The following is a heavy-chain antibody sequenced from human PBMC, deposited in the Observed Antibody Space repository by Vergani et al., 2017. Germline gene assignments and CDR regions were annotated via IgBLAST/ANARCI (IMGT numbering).Heavy chain of an antibody. Sequence: QVQLQQWGAGLLKPSETLSLTCAVYGGSFSGYYWSWIRQPPGKGLEWIGEINHSGSTNDNPSLKSRVTISVDTSKHQFSLKLSSVTAADTAVYYCARATPPSPAGDIVVVVAAPAAFDIWGQGTMVTVSS. CDR1: GGSFSGYY. V-gene: IGHV4-34*01. CDR2: INHSGST. J-gene: IGHJ3*02. D-gene: IGHD2-15*01. CDR3: ARATPPSPAGDIVVVVAAPAAFDI.